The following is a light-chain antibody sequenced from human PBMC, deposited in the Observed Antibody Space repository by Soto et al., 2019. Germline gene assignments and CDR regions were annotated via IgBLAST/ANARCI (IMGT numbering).Light chain of an antibody. Sequence: EIVLSQSPGTLAFSPGGSATLSCSASQSVSSCFLAWYQQTAGQAPRLLIYGASRRATGIPDRFSGSGSGTDFTLTISRLEPEDFAVYYCQQYDNSAWTFGQGTKVDIK. J-gene: IGKJ1*01. CDR1: QSVSSCF. V-gene: IGKV3-20*01. CDR3: QQYDNSAWT. CDR2: GAS.